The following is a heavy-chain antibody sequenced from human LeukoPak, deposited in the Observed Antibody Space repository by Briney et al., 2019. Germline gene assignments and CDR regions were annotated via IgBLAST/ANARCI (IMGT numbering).Heavy chain of an antibody. CDR2: IYWDDDY. CDR3: AHSRFSEISPTHIYYHMDV. J-gene: IGHJ6*03. Sequence: SGPTLVNPTQTLTLTCTFSGFSLTASGVGVGWIRQPPGKALEWLALIYWDDDYRYSPSLKTRLTITKDTSKSQVVLTMTNMNPVDTATYYCAHSRFSEISPTHIYYHMDVWGKGTTVTVSS. CDR1: GFSLTASGVG. D-gene: IGHD2-15*01. V-gene: IGHV2-5*02.